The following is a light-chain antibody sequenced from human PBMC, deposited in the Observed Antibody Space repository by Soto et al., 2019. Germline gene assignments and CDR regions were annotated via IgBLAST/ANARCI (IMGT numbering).Light chain of an antibody. J-gene: IGKJ1*01. Sequence: DIVMTQSPDSLAVSLGERATINCKSSQSVLYSSNNKNYLAWYQQKPGQPPKLLIYWASTRESGVPDRFSGSGSGTDFTLTISSLQAEDVAVYYCHQSYSTLQGTFGQGTKVEIK. V-gene: IGKV4-1*01. CDR2: WAS. CDR1: QSVLYSSNNKNY. CDR3: HQSYSTLQGT.